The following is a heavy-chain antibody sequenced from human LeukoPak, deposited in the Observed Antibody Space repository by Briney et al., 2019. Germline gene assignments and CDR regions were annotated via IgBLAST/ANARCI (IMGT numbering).Heavy chain of an antibody. Sequence: SETLSLTCTVSGDSISSSTYYWGWIRQPPGKGLAWIGSTYYSGSTYYNPSLKSRVTISVDTSKNQFSLKLSSVTAADTAVYYCARGMVVVAATKGFDPWSQGTLVTVSS. CDR2: TYYSGST. D-gene: IGHD2-15*01. CDR3: ARGMVVVAATKGFDP. V-gene: IGHV4-39*01. CDR1: GDSISSSTYY. J-gene: IGHJ5*02.